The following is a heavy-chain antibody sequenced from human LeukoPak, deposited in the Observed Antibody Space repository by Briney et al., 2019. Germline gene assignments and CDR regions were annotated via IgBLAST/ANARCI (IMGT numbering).Heavy chain of an antibody. CDR1: GFTFSSYG. D-gene: IGHD6-6*01. J-gene: IGHJ4*01. Sequence: GGSLRLSCAASGFTFSSYGMSWVRQAPGKGLEWVSGISDSGGSIYYAQSVKGRFTISRDNSKNTLYLQMNSLRAEDTAVYYCAKDLKQLANFDYWGQEPWSPSPQ. CDR3: AKDLKQLANFDY. CDR2: ISDSGGSI. V-gene: IGHV3-23*01.